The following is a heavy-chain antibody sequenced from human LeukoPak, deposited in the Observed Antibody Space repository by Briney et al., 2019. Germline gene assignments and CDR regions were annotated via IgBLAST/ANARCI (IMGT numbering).Heavy chain of an antibody. J-gene: IGHJ4*02. CDR2: IYYTGTT. CDR3: ARHYADSNGWYHPDY. D-gene: IGHD6-19*01. V-gene: IGHV4-59*08. Sequence: SETLSLTCTVSGGSISNYYWSWIRQTPGKGLEWIGYIYYTGTTDSNPSLESRVTISVDTSKNQFSLKLSSVTAADTAVYYCARHYADSNGWYHPDYWGQGTLVTVSS. CDR1: GGSISNYY.